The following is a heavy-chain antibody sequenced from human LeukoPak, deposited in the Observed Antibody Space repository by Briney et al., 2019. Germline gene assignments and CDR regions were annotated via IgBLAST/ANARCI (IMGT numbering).Heavy chain of an antibody. V-gene: IGHV1-2*02. CDR2: INPNSCGT. J-gene: IGHJ4*02. CDR3: ARSPHMTGENFDY. D-gene: IGHD3-9*01. Sequence: ASVNVSCKSSVYTFTDYYIHWVRQAPAQGLEWMGWINPNSCGTNYAQKFQDRVTMTRDTSISTDYMELSRLRSADTAVYYCARSPHMTGENFDYWGQGTLVTVSS. CDR1: VYTFTDYY.